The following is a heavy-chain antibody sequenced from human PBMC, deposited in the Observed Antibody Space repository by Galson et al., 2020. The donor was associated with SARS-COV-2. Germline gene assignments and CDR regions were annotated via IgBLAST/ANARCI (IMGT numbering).Heavy chain of an antibody. J-gene: IGHJ5*02. CDR3: ERDATSSGWYNWCDP. CDR1: GGSIRSSNYY. V-gene: IGHV4-39*07. CDR2: VLNSGTT. Sequence: SETLSLTCTVSGGSIRSSNYYWGWIRQPPGKGLEWIGSVLNSGTTHYSPSLQSRVTISVDTSKNQFSLNLNSVTAADTAMFYCERDATSSGWYNWCDPWGQGTLVTVSS. D-gene: IGHD6-19*01.